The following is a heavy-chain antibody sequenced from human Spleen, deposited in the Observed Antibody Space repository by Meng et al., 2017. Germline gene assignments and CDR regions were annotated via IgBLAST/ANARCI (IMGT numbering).Heavy chain of an antibody. Sequence: ASVKVSCKASGYTFTSYYMHWVRQAPGQGLEWTGWINPNSGGTNYAQKFQGRVTMTRDTSISTAYMELSRLRSDDTAVYYCARDHGSSPHSYWGQGTLVTVSS. CDR3: ARDHGSSPHSY. CDR1: GYTFTSYY. D-gene: IGHD6-13*01. J-gene: IGHJ4*02. V-gene: IGHV1-2*02. CDR2: INPNSGGT.